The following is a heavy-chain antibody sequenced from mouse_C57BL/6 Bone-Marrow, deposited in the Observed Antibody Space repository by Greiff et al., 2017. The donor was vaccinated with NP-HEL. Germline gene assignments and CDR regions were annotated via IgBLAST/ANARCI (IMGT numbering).Heavy chain of an antibody. J-gene: IGHJ2*01. Sequence: ESGPGLVKPSQSLSLTCSVTGYSITSGYYWNWIRQFPGNKLEWVGYISYDGSNNYNPSLKNRISITRDTSKNQFFLKLNSVTTEDTATYYCARGSTTFDYWGQGTTLTVSA. D-gene: IGHD1-1*01. CDR3: ARGSTTFDY. V-gene: IGHV3-6*01. CDR2: ISYDGSN. CDR1: GYSITSGYY.